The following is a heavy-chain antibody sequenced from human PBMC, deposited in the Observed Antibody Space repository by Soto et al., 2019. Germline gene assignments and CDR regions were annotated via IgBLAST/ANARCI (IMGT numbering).Heavy chain of an antibody. CDR3: AKADGQQWLLPHLDN. CDR2: ISCCGGSA. V-gene: IGHV3-23*01. Sequence: EVQLLESGGGVVQPGGSLRLTCVASGFNFKKFAMAWVRQAAGEGLEWVSGISCCGGSASYADSVKGRFSIARDDSKNTVYLQLNSLRVEDTAQYYCAKADGQQWLLPHLDNWGQGTLVTVS. J-gene: IGHJ4*02. D-gene: IGHD6-19*01. CDR1: GFNFKKFA.